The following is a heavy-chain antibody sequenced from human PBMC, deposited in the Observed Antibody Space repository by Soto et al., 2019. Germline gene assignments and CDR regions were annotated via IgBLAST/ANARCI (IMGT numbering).Heavy chain of an antibody. Sequence: PGESLKISCKGSGYTFNTYWIGWVRQMPGKGLEWMGFIYPGDSDTTYSPSFQGQVTISVDKSISTAYLQWSSLKVSDTAIYYCARHKLWMATINNGAFDVWGQGTKVTVSS. CDR2: IYPGDSDT. V-gene: IGHV5-51*01. J-gene: IGHJ3*01. CDR3: ARHKLWMATINNGAFDV. CDR1: GYTFNTYW. D-gene: IGHD2-21*01.